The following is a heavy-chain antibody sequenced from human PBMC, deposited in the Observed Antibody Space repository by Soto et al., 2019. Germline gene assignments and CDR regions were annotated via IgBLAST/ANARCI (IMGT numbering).Heavy chain of an antibody. J-gene: IGHJ6*02. V-gene: IGHV3-48*03. CDR1: GFTFSSYE. D-gene: IGHD2-2*01. CDR2: ISSSGSTI. Sequence: PGGSLRLSCAASGFTFSSYEMNWVRQAPGKVLEWVSYISSSGSTIYYADSVKGRFTISRDNAKNSLYLQMNSLRAEDTAVYYCARDWPPLLGYCSCTSCKTAKSFYYYGMGGWGQGXTVTVYS. CDR3: ARDWPPLLGYCSCTSCKTAKSFYYYGMGG.